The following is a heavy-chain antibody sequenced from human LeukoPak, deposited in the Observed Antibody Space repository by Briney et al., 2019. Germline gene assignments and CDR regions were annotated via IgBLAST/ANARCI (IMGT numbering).Heavy chain of an antibody. D-gene: IGHD3-22*01. CDR2: ISSSSSTI. Sequence: GGSLRLSCAASGFTFSSYSMNWVRQAPGKGLEWVSYISSSSSTIYYADPVKGRFTISRDNAKNSLYLQMNSLRAEDTAVYYCATDYDSTTPGYFDYWGQGTLVTVSS. J-gene: IGHJ4*02. CDR3: ATDYDSTTPGYFDY. V-gene: IGHV3-48*01. CDR1: GFTFSSYS.